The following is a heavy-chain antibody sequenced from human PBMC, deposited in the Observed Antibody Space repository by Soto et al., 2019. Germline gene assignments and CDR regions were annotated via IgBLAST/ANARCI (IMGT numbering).Heavy chain of an antibody. Sequence: QVQLVESGGGVVQPGRSLRLSCAASGLTFSNYALHWVRQAPGKGLEWVAVISDDGSNKYYADSVKGRFTISRDNSKNTLYLQMNSLRAEDTAMYYCARDRFASSWSYFDYWGQGTPVTVSS. CDR2: ISDDGSNK. V-gene: IGHV3-30-3*01. CDR1: GLTFSNYA. J-gene: IGHJ4*02. D-gene: IGHD6-13*01. CDR3: ARDRFASSWSYFDY.